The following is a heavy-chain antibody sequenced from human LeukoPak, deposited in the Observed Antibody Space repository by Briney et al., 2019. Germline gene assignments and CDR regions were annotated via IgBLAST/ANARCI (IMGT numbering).Heavy chain of an antibody. CDR2: ISSNGGNT. D-gene: IGHD1-26*01. V-gene: IGHV3-64*01. CDR1: GFTFTRYG. J-gene: IGHJ4*02. Sequence: QAGGSLTLSCAASGFTFTRYGLQWVRQAPGKGMESVSAISSNGGNTYYTNSLKGRFTISRDNSMNTLYLQMGSLRAEDMAVYYCARSGGSPWAYYFYYWGQGTLVTVSS. CDR3: ARSGGSPWAYYFYY.